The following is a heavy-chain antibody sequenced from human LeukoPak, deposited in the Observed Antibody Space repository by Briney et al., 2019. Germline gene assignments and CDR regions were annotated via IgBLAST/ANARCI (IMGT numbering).Heavy chain of an antibody. Sequence: ASVKVSCKASGYTFTSYYMHWVRQAPGQGLEWMGIINPSGGSTSYAQKFQGRVTMTRDMSTSTAYMELRSLRSDDTAVYYCARVRRFGIPDAFDIWGQGTMVTVSS. CDR3: ARVRRFGIPDAFDI. J-gene: IGHJ3*02. CDR2: INPSGGST. D-gene: IGHD3-16*01. CDR1: GYTFTSYY. V-gene: IGHV1-46*01.